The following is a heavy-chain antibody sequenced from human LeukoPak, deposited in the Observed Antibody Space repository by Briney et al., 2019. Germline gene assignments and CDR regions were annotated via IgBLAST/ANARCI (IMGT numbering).Heavy chain of an antibody. D-gene: IGHD2-15*01. CDR1: GFTFSSYG. V-gene: IGHV3-48*04. CDR3: ARDEGYCSGGSCFTHTNWFDP. J-gene: IGHJ5*02. Sequence: QPGGSLRLSCAASGFTFSSYGMHWVRQAPGKGLEWVSYISSSGSTIYYADSVKGRFTISRDNAKNSLYLQMNSLRAEDTAVYYCARDEGYCSGGSCFTHTNWFDPWGQGTLVTVSS. CDR2: ISSSGSTI.